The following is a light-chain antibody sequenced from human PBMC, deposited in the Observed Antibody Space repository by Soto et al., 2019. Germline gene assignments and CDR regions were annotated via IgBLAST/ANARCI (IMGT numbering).Light chain of an antibody. CDR1: QSFRGL. CDR3: QQYGSSPPLT. Sequence: EVVLTQSPVTLSLSPGERATLSCRASQSFRGLLAWYQQKPGQAPRLLIYDAYNRATGIPPRFSGSGSGTGFTLTISRLEPEDFVVYYCQQYGSSPPLTFGGGTKVDIK. V-gene: IGKV3-20*01. CDR2: DAY. J-gene: IGKJ4*01.